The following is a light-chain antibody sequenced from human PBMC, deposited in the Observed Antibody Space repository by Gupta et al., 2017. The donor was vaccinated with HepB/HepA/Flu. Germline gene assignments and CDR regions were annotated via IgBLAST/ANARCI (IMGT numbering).Light chain of an antibody. Sequence: IVMTQSPDSLSVSLGARAPINCKSSQSVLYSPNNKRHLAWYQQKPGQPPKLLIYWASTRESGVPDRFSGSGSGTDFTLTISNLQAEDVAVYYCHKYDSTPWTFGQGTKVEVK. CDR3: HKYDSTPWT. V-gene: IGKV4-1*01. CDR1: QSVLYSPNNKRH. J-gene: IGKJ1*01. CDR2: WAS.